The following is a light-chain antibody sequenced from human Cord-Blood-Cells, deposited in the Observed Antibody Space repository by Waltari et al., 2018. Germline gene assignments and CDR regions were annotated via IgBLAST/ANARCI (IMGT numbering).Light chain of an antibody. J-gene: IGKJ2*01. CDR2: KVS. V-gene: IGKV2-30*02. CDR3: MRGTHWPYT. Sequence: DVVMTQSPLSLPVTLGQPASISCRSSQSLVHSDGNTYLNWFQQRPGQSPRRLIYKVSNRDSGVPDRFSGSGSGTDFTLKISRVEAEDVGVYYCMRGTHWPYTFGQGTKLEIK. CDR1: QSLVHSDGNTY.